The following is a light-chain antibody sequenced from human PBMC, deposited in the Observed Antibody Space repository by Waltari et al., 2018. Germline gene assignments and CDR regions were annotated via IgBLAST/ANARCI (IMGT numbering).Light chain of an antibody. V-gene: IGLV2-23*01. Sequence: QSALTQPASVSGSPGQSITISCSGTRSAVAPNYVVSWYQHHPGKAPKLIIYEGSKRPSGISNRFSGFRAGNMASLTISGLQAEDEADYYCCSYATYSPVLLGGGTKLTVL. CDR1: RSAVAPNYV. J-gene: IGLJ2*01. CDR2: EGS. CDR3: CSYATYSPVL.